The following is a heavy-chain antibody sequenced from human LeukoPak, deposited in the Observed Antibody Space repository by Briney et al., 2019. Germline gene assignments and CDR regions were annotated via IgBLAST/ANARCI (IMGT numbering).Heavy chain of an antibody. Sequence: ASVKVSCKASGYTFTSYDINWVRQATGQGLEWMGWMNPNSGNTGYAQKFKGRVTMTRNTSISTAYMELSSLRSEDTAVYYCARGSVPAAIFYYYYYYMDVWGKGTTVTVSS. CDR2: MNPNSGNT. CDR1: GYTFTSYD. V-gene: IGHV1-8*01. J-gene: IGHJ6*03. CDR3: ARGSVPAAIFYYYYYYMDV. D-gene: IGHD2-2*02.